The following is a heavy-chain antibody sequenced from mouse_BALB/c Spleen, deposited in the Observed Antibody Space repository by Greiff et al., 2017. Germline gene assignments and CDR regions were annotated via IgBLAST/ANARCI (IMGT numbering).Heavy chain of an antibody. CDR1: GFTFSSFG. Sequence: EVMLVESGGGLVQPGGSRKLSCAASGFTFSSFGMHWVRQAPEKGLEWVAYISSGSSTIYYADTVKGRFTISRDNPKNTLFLQMTSLRSEDTAMYYCASGGNFDYWGQGTTLTVSS. CDR3: ASGGNFDY. J-gene: IGHJ2*01. CDR2: ISSGSSTI. V-gene: IGHV5-17*02.